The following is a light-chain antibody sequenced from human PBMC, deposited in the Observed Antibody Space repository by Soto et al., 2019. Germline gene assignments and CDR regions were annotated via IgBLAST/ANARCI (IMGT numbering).Light chain of an antibody. CDR1: QSVSSNY. CDR3: QQRTRWPMT. CDR2: GAS. Sequence: EIVLTHSPGTLSLSPGERATLSCRASQSVSSNYSAWYHQKPGQAPRLLIYGASSRATGIPDRFSGSGSGTDYTLTISSLEPEDFAVYYCQQRTRWPMTFGQGTRLEIK. V-gene: IGKV3D-20*02. J-gene: IGKJ5*01.